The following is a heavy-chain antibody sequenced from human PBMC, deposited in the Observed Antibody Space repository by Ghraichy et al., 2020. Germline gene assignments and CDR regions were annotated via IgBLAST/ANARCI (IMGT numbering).Heavy chain of an antibody. CDR3: ASGGYYYYGMDV. CDR1: GFTVSSNY. CDR2: IYSGGST. D-gene: IGHD4-23*01. J-gene: IGHJ6*02. V-gene: IGHV3-53*04. Sequence: GESLNISCAASGFTVSSNYMSWVRQAPGKGLEWVSVIYSGGSTYYADSVKGRFTISRHNSKNTLYLQMNSLRAEDTAVYYCASGGYYYYGMDVWGQGTTVTVSS.